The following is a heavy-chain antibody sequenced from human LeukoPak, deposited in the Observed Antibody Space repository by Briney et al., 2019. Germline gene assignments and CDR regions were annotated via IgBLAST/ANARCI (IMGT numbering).Heavy chain of an antibody. CDR2: IYYSGST. CDR1: GFTVSSNY. J-gene: IGHJ4*02. Sequence: GSLRLSCAASGFTVSSNYMSWVRQAPGKGLEWIGSIYYSGSTYYNPSLKSRVTISVDTSKNQFSLKLSSVTAADTAVYYCARRCSSTSCYTWDYWGQGTLVTVSS. V-gene: IGHV4-39*01. CDR3: ARRCSSTSCYTWDY. D-gene: IGHD2-2*02.